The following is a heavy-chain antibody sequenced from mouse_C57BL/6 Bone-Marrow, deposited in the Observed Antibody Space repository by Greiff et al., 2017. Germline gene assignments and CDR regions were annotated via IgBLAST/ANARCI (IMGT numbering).Heavy chain of an antibody. CDR1: GYSITSGYY. Sequence: DVHLVESGPGLVKPSQSLSLTCSVTGYSITSGYYWNWIRQFPGNKLEWMGYISYDGSNNYNPSLKNRISITRDTSKNQFFLKLNSVTTEDTATYYCARNYDGYSYYFDYWGQGTTLTVSS. D-gene: IGHD2-3*01. J-gene: IGHJ2*01. V-gene: IGHV3-6*01. CDR2: ISYDGSN. CDR3: ARNYDGYSYYFDY.